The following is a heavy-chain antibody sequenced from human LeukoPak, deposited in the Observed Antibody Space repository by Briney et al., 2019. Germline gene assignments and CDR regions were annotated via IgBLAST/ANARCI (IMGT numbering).Heavy chain of an antibody. V-gene: IGHV4-31*03. CDR1: GGSISSGGYY. D-gene: IGHD3-22*01. CDR2: IYYSGST. Sequence: PSETLSLTCTVSGGSISSGGYYWSWIRQHPGKGLEWIGYIYYSGSTYYNPSLNSRVTISVDTSKNQFSLKLSSVTPADPAVYYCAAAGYDSSGYYNPFPDYWGQGTLVTVSS. CDR3: AAAGYDSSGYYNPFPDY. J-gene: IGHJ4*02.